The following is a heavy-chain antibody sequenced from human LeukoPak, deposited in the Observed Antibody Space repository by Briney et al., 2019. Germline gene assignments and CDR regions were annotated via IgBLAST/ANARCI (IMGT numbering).Heavy chain of an antibody. Sequence: QAGGSLRLSRAASGFIFSGSAMHWVRQASGKGLEWVGRIRSKANSYATAYAASVKGRFTISRDDSKNTAYLQMNSLKTEDTAVYYCTRHCTNGVCYSDDAFDIWGQGTMVTVSS. J-gene: IGHJ3*02. V-gene: IGHV3-73*01. D-gene: IGHD2-8*01. CDR1: GFIFSGSA. CDR2: IRSKANSYAT. CDR3: TRHCTNGVCYSDDAFDI.